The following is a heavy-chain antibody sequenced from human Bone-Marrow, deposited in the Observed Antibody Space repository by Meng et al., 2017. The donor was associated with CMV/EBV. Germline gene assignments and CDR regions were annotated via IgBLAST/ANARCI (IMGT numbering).Heavy chain of an antibody. V-gene: IGHV4-59*01. Sequence: SEPLSLTCTVSGDSISSYYWSWIRQPPGKGLEWIGYIYYSGSTNYNPSLKSRVTISVDTSKNQFSLKLSSVTAADTAVYYCARVLGELPWGLNWFDPWGQGTLVTVSS. CDR2: IYYSGST. J-gene: IGHJ5*02. CDR3: ARVLGELPWGLNWFDP. CDR1: GDSISSYY. D-gene: IGHD3-16*01.